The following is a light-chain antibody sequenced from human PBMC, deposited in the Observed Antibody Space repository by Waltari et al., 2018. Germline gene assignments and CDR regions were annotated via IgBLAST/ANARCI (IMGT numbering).Light chain of an antibody. V-gene: IGKV1-6*01. Sequence: AIQMTQSPSSLSSSVGDRVTITCRARQDIGHDLGWYQQKPGKAPKLLIYAASSLQSEVPSRFSGAVSGTNFTLTISSLQSEDFATYYCLQDYDYPLTFGGGTKVAIK. CDR3: LQDYDYPLT. CDR2: AAS. J-gene: IGKJ4*01. CDR1: QDIGHD.